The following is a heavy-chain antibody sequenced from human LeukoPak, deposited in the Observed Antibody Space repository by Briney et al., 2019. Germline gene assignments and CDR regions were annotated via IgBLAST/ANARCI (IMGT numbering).Heavy chain of an antibody. V-gene: IGHV3-30*02. Sequence: GGSLRLSCAASGFTFSSYGMQWGRQAPGRGLGWVAFIRYDASNEYYADSVKGRFTISRDNSKNTLYLQMNSLRAEDTAVYYCAKQTAMGRCFDYWGQGTLVTVSS. CDR2: IRYDASNE. D-gene: IGHD5-18*01. J-gene: IGHJ4*02. CDR1: GFTFSSYG. CDR3: AKQTAMGRCFDY.